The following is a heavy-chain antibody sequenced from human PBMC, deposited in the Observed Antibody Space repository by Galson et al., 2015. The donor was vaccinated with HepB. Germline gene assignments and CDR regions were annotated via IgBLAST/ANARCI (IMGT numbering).Heavy chain of an antibody. CDR3: ARDNEQPNFYYYYGVDV. D-gene: IGHD6-13*01. Sequence: SVKVSCKASGYTFTSYGISWVRQAPGQGLEWMGWTSAYNGNTNYAQKLQGRVTMTTDTSTSTAYMELRSLRSDDTAVYYCARDNEQPNFYYYYGVDVWGQGTTVTVSS. CDR2: TSAYNGNT. J-gene: IGHJ6*02. V-gene: IGHV1-18*04. CDR1: GYTFTSYG.